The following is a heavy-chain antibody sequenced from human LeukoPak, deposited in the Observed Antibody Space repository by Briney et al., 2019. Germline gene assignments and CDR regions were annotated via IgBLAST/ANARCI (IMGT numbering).Heavy chain of an antibody. CDR2: VKQDGSEK. CDR3: ARPAEECYYYYYYMDV. D-gene: IGHD2/OR15-2a*01. CDR1: GFTFSSYW. V-gene: IGHV3-7*01. J-gene: IGHJ6*03. Sequence: GGSLRLSCAASGFTFSSYWMSWVRQAPGKELEWVANVKQDGSEKYYVDSVKGRFTISRDNAKNSLYLQMNSLRAEDTAVYYCARPAEECYYYYYYMDVWGKGTTVTVSS.